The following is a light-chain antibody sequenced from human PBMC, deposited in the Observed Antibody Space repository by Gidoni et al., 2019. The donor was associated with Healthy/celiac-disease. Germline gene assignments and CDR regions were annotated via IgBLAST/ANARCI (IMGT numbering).Light chain of an antibody. CDR3: QQYGSSPT. Sequence: IVLTQSPGTLSLSPWERATLSCRASQSVSSSYLAWYQQKPGQAPRLLIYGASSRATGIPDRLSGSGSGTDFTLTISRLEPEDFAVYYCQQYGSSPTFGQGTKVEIK. J-gene: IGKJ1*01. CDR2: GAS. V-gene: IGKV3-20*01. CDR1: QSVSSSY.